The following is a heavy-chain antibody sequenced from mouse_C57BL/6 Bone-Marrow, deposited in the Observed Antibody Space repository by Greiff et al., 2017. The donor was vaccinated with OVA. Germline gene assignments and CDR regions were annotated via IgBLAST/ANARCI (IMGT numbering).Heavy chain of an antibody. D-gene: IGHD1-1*01. V-gene: IGHV5-4*03. CDR2: ISDGGSYT. CDR3: ARYYYGSSYRFAY. Sequence: EVKLVESGGGLVKPGGSLKLSCAASGFTFSSYAMSWVRQTPEKRLEWVATISDGGSYTYYPDNVKGRFTISRDNAKNNLYLQMSHLKSEDTAMYYCARYYYGSSYRFAYWGQGTLVTVSA. J-gene: IGHJ3*01. CDR1: GFTFSSYA.